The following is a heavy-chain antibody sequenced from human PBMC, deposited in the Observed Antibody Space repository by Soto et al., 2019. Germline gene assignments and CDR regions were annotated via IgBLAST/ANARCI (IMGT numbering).Heavy chain of an antibody. D-gene: IGHD4-4*01. Sequence: QVQLVQSGAEVKKPGASVKVSCKASGYTFTSYDINWVRQATGQGLEWMGWMNPNSGNTGYAQKFQGRVTMTGNTSISTAYMELSSLRSEDTAVYYCARHTYSNYGYYYYGMDVWGQGTTVTVSS. J-gene: IGHJ6*02. CDR2: MNPNSGNT. CDR3: ARHTYSNYGYYYYGMDV. V-gene: IGHV1-8*01. CDR1: GYTFTSYD.